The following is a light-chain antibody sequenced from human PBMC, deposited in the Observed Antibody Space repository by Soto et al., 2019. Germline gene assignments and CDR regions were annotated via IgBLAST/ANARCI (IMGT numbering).Light chain of an antibody. J-gene: IGKJ3*01. CDR1: QGISTS. CDR3: QQTTSFPLT. V-gene: IGKV1-12*01. CDR2: PAS. Sequence: DIQMTQSPSSVSASVGDRVTITCRASQGISTSLAWFQQKPGKAPKLLIYPASTLQDDVPSRFSGSGFGTDFTLTISSLQPEDFATYFCQQTTSFPLTFGPGTKVDFK.